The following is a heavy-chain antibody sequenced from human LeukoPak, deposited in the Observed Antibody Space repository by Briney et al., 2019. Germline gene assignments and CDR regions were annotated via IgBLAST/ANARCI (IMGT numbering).Heavy chain of an antibody. CDR1: GFTFSSHS. CDR3: AKEARGWFDP. Sequence: GGSLRLSCAASGFTFSSHSMNWVRQAPGKGLEWVSSISGSSTYIYYADSVKGRFTISRDNAKNSLFLQMNSLRVEDSAVYYCAKEARGWFDPWGLGTLVTVSS. CDR2: ISGSSTYI. V-gene: IGHV3-21*01. J-gene: IGHJ5*02.